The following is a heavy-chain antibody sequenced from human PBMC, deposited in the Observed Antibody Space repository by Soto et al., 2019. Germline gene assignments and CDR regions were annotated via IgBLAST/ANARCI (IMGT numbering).Heavy chain of an antibody. D-gene: IGHD5-18*01. CDR2: IYYSGST. Sequence: PSETLSLTCTVSGGSISSGGYYWSWIRQHPGKGLEWIGYIYYSGSTNYNPSLKSRVTISVDTSKNQFSLKLSSVTAADTAVYYCCGYSYGYWATGYYGMDVWGQGTTVTVSS. CDR1: GGSISSGGYY. V-gene: IGHV4-61*08. J-gene: IGHJ6*02. CDR3: CGYSYGYWATGYYGMDV.